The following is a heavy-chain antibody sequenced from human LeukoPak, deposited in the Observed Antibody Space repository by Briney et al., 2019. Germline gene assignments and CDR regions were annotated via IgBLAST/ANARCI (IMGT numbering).Heavy chain of an antibody. CDR3: VKDFWPARDGGGYYSPFEY. CDR1: GFTFSNYA. V-gene: IGHV3-23*01. CDR2: ISANGDTT. D-gene: IGHD3-22*01. Sequence: GGSLRLSCAASGFTFSNYAMNWVRQAPGKGPEWVSGISANGDTTYYVDSVSGRFTISRDNSKNSVFLQMNSLKDADTAVYYCVKDFWPARDGGGYYSPFEYWGEGSLVTVSS. J-gene: IGHJ4*02.